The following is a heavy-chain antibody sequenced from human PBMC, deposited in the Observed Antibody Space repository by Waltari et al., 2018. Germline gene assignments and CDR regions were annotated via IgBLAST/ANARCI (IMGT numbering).Heavy chain of an antibody. CDR3: AREVAYCGGDCYSEDAFDI. CDR1: GFTFSSYW. D-gene: IGHD2-21*02. CDR2: IKQDGSEK. J-gene: IGHJ3*02. Sequence: EVQLVESGGGLVQPGGSLRLSCAASGFTFSSYWMSWVRQAPGKGLEWVANIKQDGSEKSYVDSVKGRFTISRDNAKNSLYLQMNSLRAEDTAVYYCAREVAYCGGDCYSEDAFDIWGQGTMVTVSS. V-gene: IGHV3-7*01.